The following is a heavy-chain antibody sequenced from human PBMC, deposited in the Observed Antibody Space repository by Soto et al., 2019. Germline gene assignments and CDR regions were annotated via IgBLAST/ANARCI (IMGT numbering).Heavy chain of an antibody. J-gene: IGHJ4*02. CDR3: GRGRSGQIVVFF. D-gene: IGHD1-26*01. CDR2: IGPETGAT. Sequence: ASVKVSCKASGYTFTGHYIHWVRQAPEQGPEWMGEIGPETGATRYAQKFQGRVTMTRDMSITTVYMELNNLSPDDTAVYYCGRGRSGQIVVFFWGQGTPVTSPQ. CDR1: GYTFTGHY. V-gene: IGHV1-2*02.